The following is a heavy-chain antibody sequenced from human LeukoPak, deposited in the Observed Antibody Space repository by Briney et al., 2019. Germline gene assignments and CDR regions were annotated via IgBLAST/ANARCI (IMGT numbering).Heavy chain of an antibody. D-gene: IGHD3-10*01. V-gene: IGHV4-59*12. CDR3: ARGSGSYRSPFDY. Sequence: PSETLSLTCTVSGGSISSYYWSWIRQPPGKGLEWIGYIYYSGSTNYNPSLKSRVTTSVDTSKNQFSLKLSSVTAADTAVYYCARGSGSYRSPFDYWGQGTLVTVSS. CDR2: IYYSGST. J-gene: IGHJ4*02. CDR1: GGSISSYY.